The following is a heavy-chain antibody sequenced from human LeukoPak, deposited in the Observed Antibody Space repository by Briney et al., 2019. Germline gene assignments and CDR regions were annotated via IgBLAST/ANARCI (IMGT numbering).Heavy chain of an antibody. V-gene: IGHV3-30*02. Sequence: GGSLRLSCAASGFTFSSYGMHWVRQAPGKGLGWVAFIRYDGSNKYYADSVKGRFTISRDNSKNTLYLQMNSLRSEDTAVYYCARALRRFGELSKRLNYYMDVWGKGTTVTISS. D-gene: IGHD3-10*01. CDR2: IRYDGSNK. J-gene: IGHJ6*03. CDR3: ARALRRFGELSKRLNYYMDV. CDR1: GFTFSSYG.